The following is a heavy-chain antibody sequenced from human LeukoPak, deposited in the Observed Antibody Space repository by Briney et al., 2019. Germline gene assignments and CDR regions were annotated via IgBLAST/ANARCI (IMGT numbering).Heavy chain of an antibody. V-gene: IGHV3-74*01. CDR2: INSDGSST. Sequence: PGGSLRLSCAASGFTFSSYWMHWVRQAPGKGLVWVSRINSDGSSTSYADSVKGRFTISRDNAKNTLYLQMNSLKTEDTAVYYCTTDLSVVPARAFYYYYYGMDVWGQGTTVTVSS. J-gene: IGHJ6*02. D-gene: IGHD2-2*01. CDR1: GFTFSSYW. CDR3: TTDLSVVPARAFYYYYYGMDV.